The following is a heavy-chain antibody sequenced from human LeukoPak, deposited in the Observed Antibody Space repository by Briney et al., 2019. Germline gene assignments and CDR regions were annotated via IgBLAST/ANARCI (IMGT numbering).Heavy chain of an antibody. CDR3: ARAYGDYPNRYYYYYMDV. Sequence: PGGSLRLSCAASGFTFSNAWMSWVRQAPGKGLEWVSGINWNGGSTGYADSVKGRFTISRDNAKNSLYLQMNSLRAEDTALYYCARAYGDYPNRYYYYYMDVWGKGTTVTVSS. J-gene: IGHJ6*03. V-gene: IGHV3-20*04. D-gene: IGHD4-17*01. CDR2: INWNGGST. CDR1: GFTFSNAW.